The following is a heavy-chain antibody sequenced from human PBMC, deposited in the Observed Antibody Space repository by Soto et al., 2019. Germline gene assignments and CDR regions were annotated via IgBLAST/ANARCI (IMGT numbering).Heavy chain of an antibody. Sequence: ASVKVSCKASGYTFTSYGISWVRQAPGQGLEWMGWISAYNGNTNYAQKLQGRVTMTTDTSTSTAYMELRSLRSDDTAVYYCASTSYGDYVLDYWGQGTLVTVSS. CDR1: GYTFTSYG. D-gene: IGHD4-17*01. CDR3: ASTSYGDYVLDY. J-gene: IGHJ4*02. CDR2: ISAYNGNT. V-gene: IGHV1-18*01.